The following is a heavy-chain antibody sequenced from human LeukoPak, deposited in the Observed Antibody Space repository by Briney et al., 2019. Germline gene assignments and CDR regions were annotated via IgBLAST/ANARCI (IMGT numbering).Heavy chain of an antibody. J-gene: IGHJ4*02. D-gene: IGHD3-22*01. CDR2: INPNSGGT. Sequence: GASVKVSCKASGYTFTGYYMHWVRQAPGQGLEWMGRINPNSGGTSYAQKFQGRVTMTRDTSISTAYMELSRLRSDDTAVYYCAREGYYYDSSGYTIEIDYWGQGTLVTVSS. CDR3: AREGYYYDSSGYTIEIDY. CDR1: GYTFTGYY. V-gene: IGHV1-2*06.